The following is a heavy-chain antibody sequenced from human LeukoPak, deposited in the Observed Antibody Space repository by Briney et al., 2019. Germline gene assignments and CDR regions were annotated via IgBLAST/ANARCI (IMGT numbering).Heavy chain of an antibody. CDR3: ASSAQQLSYYDFWSGYYHVGMDV. V-gene: IGHV1-2*02. CDR2: INPNSGGT. Sequence: ASVKVSCKASGYTFTGYYMHWVRPAPGQGLEWMGWINPNSGGTNYAQKFQGRVTMTRDTSISTAYMELSRLRSDDTAVYYCASSAQQLSYYDFWSGYYHVGMDVWGQGTTVTVSS. D-gene: IGHD3-3*01. J-gene: IGHJ6*02. CDR1: GYTFTGYY.